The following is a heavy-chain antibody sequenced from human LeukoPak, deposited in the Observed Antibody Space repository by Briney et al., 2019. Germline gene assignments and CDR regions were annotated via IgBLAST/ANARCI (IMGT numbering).Heavy chain of an antibody. CDR2: INHSGST. J-gene: IGHJ1*01. D-gene: IGHD6-13*01. V-gene: IGHV4-34*01. CDR1: GGSFSGYY. CDR3: ARGYSSSWYQR. Sequence: SETLSLTCAVYGGSFSGYYWSWIRQPPGKGLEWIGEINHSGSTNYNPSLKSRVTISVDTSKNQFSLKLGSVTAADTAVYYCARGYSSSWYQRWGQGTLVTVSS.